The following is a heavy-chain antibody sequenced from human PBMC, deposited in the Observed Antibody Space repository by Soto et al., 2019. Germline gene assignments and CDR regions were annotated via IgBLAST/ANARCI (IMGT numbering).Heavy chain of an antibody. Sequence: GGSLRLSCAASGVNFSSYAMNWVRQAPGKGLEWVSTISDTGGGTFYAGSVKGRFTISRDNSKNTLYLQMHSLRADDSAIYFCAVGRHKTSGSNTWFGPWGRGTQVTVSS. CDR2: ISDTGGGT. D-gene: IGHD3-22*01. V-gene: IGHV3-23*01. J-gene: IGHJ5*02. CDR1: GVNFSSYA. CDR3: AVGRHKTSGSNTWFGP.